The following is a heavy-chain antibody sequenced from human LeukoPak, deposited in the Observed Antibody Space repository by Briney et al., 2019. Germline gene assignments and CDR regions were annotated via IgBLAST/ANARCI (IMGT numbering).Heavy chain of an antibody. CDR3: ARGGLTVPLRRGAFDI. Sequence: GGSLRLSCAASGFTFSSYSMNWVRQAPGKGLEWVSSISSSSSYIYYADSVKGRFTISRDNAKNSLYLQMNSLRAEDTAVYYCARGGLTVPLRRGAFDIWGQGTMVTVSS. CDR1: GFTFSSYS. D-gene: IGHD4-11*01. CDR2: ISSSSSYI. J-gene: IGHJ3*02. V-gene: IGHV3-21*01.